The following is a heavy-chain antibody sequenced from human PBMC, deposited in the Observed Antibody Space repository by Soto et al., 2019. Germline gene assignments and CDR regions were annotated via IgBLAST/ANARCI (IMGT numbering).Heavy chain of an antibody. V-gene: IGHV3-23*01. CDR2: ISGSGGST. Sequence: EVQLLESGGGLVQPGGSLRLSCAASGFTFSSYAMSWVRQAPGKGREWVSAISGSGGSTYYADSVKGRFTISRDNSKNTLYLQMNSLRAEDTAVYYCAKDGLRFLEWLPIFDYWGQGTLVTVSS. CDR1: GFTFSSYA. CDR3: AKDGLRFLEWLPIFDY. J-gene: IGHJ4*02. D-gene: IGHD3-3*01.